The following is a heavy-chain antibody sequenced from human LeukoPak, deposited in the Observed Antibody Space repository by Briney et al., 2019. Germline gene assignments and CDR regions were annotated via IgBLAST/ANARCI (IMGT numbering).Heavy chain of an antibody. CDR1: GESFSGYY. CDR2: INHRGST. J-gene: IGHJ3*01. D-gene: IGHD6-6*01. V-gene: IGHV4-34*01. Sequence: SXXLSLTCAVYGESFSGYYWSWIRQPPGKGLEWIGEINHRGSTNYSPSLKSRVTMSVDTSNSQFSLTLTSVTAADTAVYYCAKVYSSSSRDSFDVWGQGTMVIVSS. CDR3: AKVYSSSSRDSFDV.